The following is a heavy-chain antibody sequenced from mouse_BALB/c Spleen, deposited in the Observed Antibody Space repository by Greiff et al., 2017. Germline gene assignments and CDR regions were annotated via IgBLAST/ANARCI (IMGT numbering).Heavy chain of an antibody. V-gene: IGHV4-1*02. CDR2: INPDSSTI. D-gene: IGHD2-2*01. CDR1: GFDFSRYW. J-gene: IGHJ4*01. Sequence: EVKLEESGGGLVQPGGSLKLSCAASGFDFSRYWMSWVRQAPGKGLEWIGEINPDSSTINYTPSLKDKFIISRDNAKNTLYLQMSKVRSEDTALYYCARGYDASYYAMDYWGQGTSVTVSS. CDR3: ARGYDASYYAMDY.